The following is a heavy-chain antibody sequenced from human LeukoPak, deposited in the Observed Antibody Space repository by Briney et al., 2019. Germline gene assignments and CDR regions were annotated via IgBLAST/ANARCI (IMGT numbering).Heavy chain of an antibody. D-gene: IGHD6-25*01. CDR3: AKYQRAVTYYYAMDV. CDR2: ISGSGGST. CDR1: GFTFSSYA. Sequence: GSLRLSCAASGFTFSSYAMSWVRQAPGKGLEWVSAISGSGGSTYYADSVKGRFTISRDNSKNTLYLQMNSLRAEDTALYSCAKYQRAVTYYYAMDVWGQGTTVTVSS. V-gene: IGHV3-23*01. J-gene: IGHJ6*02.